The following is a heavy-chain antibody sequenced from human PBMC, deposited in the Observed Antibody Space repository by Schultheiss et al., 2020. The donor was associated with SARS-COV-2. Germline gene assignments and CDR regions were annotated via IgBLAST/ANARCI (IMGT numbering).Heavy chain of an antibody. J-gene: IGHJ4*02. CDR2: INHSGST. V-gene: IGHV4-39*07. CDR3: ARGSGLYELDY. Sequence: SETLSLTCTVSGGSISSSSYYWGWIRQPPGKGLEWIGEINHSGSTNYNPSLESRVTMSVDTSKNQFSLKLSSVTAADTAVYYCARGSGLYELDYWGQGTLVTVSS. CDR1: GGSISSSSYY. D-gene: IGHD6-19*01.